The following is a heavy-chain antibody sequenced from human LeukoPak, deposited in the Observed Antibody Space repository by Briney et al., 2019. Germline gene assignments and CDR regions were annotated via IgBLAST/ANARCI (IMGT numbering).Heavy chain of an antibody. CDR3: AKDVDPFGSGSYVEGFDY. D-gene: IGHD3-10*01. J-gene: IGHJ4*02. CDR2: ISYDGSNK. CDR1: GFTFSSYG. Sequence: GRSLRLSCAGSGFTFSSYGMHWVRQAPGKGLEWVAVISYDGSNKYYADPVKGRFTISRDNSKNTLYLQMNSLRAEDTAVYYCAKDVDPFGSGSYVEGFDYWGQGTLVTVSS. V-gene: IGHV3-30*18.